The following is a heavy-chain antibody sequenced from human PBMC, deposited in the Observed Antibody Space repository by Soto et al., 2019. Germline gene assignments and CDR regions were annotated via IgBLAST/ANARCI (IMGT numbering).Heavy chain of an antibody. CDR3: ARGRSRATAAGSNWFDP. V-gene: IGHV4-34*01. J-gene: IGHJ5*02. CDR2: INHSGST. CDR1: GGSFSGYY. D-gene: IGHD6-13*01. Sequence: SESLSLTCAVYGGSFSGYYWSWIRQPPGKGLEWIGEINHSGSTNYNPSLKSRVTISVDTSKNQFSLKLSSVTAADTAVYYCARGRSRATAAGSNWFDPWGQGTLVTVSS.